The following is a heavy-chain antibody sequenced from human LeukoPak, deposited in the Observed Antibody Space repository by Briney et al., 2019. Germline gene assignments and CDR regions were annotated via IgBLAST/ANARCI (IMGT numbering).Heavy chain of an antibody. D-gene: IGHD4-17*01. CDR3: ARDIPDYGDYGSVPGY. CDR2: ISYDGSNK. CDR1: GFTFSSYA. J-gene: IGHJ4*02. V-gene: IGHV3-30-3*01. Sequence: GGSLRLSCAASGFTFSSYAMHWVRQAPGKGLEWVAVISYDGSNKYYADSVKGRFTISRDNSKNTLYPQMNSLRAEDTAVYYCARDIPDYGDYGSVPGYWGQGTLVTVSS.